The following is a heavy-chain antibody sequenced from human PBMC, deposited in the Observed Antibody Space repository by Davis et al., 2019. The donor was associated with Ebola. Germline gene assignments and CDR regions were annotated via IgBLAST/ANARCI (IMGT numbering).Heavy chain of an antibody. CDR2: ISYDGSNK. Sequence: GESLKISCAASGFTFSSYAMHWVRQAPGKGLEWVAVISYDGSNKYYADSVKGRFTISRDNSKNTLYLQMNSLRAEDTAVYYCARVDYYDSSGYYYGMDVWGQGTTVTVSS. J-gene: IGHJ6*02. D-gene: IGHD3-22*01. V-gene: IGHV3-30-3*01. CDR1: GFTFSSYA. CDR3: ARVDYYDSSGYYYGMDV.